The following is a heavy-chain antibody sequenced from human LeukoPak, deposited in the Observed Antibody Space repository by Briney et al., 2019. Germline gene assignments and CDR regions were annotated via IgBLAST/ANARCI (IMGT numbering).Heavy chain of an antibody. CDR2: INHSGST. Sequence: PSETLSLTCAVSGGSFSGYYWSWIRQPPGKGLEWIGEINHSGSTNYNPSLKSRVTISVDTSKNQFSLKLSSVTAADTAVYYCARGKPPCGGDRYPEYFQHWGQGTLVTVSS. J-gene: IGHJ1*01. CDR1: GGSFSGYY. D-gene: IGHD2-21*02. V-gene: IGHV4-34*01. CDR3: ARGKPPCGGDRYPEYFQH.